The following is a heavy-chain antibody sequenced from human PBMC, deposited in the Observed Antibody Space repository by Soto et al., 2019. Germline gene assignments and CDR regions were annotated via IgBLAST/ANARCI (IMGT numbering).Heavy chain of an antibody. J-gene: IGHJ6*02. V-gene: IGHV1-3*01. D-gene: IGHD1-1*01. CDR2: LNGGTGQT. Sequence: CKASGYTFITYAIHWVRQAPGQSLEWMGLLNGGTGQTRYSQRFQDRVTITRDTSASTAYMEVSSLRPEDTAVYYCARGKGMEENYYYYGMDTWGQGTTVTVSS. CDR1: GYTFITYA. CDR3: ARGKGMEENYYYYGMDT.